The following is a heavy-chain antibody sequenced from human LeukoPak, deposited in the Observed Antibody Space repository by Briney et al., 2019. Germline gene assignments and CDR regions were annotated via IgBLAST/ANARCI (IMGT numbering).Heavy chain of an antibody. CDR3: AKDKSEGCYFPGGYFDY. CDR1: GFTFSDYY. J-gene: IGHJ4*02. CDR2: ISSSGSTI. Sequence: PGGSLRLSCAASGFTFSDYYMSWIRQAPGKGLEWVSYISSSGSTIYYADSVKGRFTISRDNSKNSLYLQMNSLRAEDTALYYCAKDKSEGCYFPGGYFDYWGQGTLVTVSS. D-gene: IGHD3-22*01. V-gene: IGHV3-11*01.